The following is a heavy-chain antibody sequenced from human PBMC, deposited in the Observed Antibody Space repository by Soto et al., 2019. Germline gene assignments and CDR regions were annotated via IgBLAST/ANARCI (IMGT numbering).Heavy chain of an antibody. J-gene: IGHJ6*02. V-gene: IGHV3-30-3*01. CDR2: ISYDGSNK. CDR3: AREVTVTMDYYYYGMDV. D-gene: IGHD4-4*01. Sequence: AGGSLRLSCAASGFTFSSYAMHWVRQAPGKGLEWVAVISYDGSNKYYADSVKGRFTISRDNSRNTLYLQMNSLRAEDTAVYYCAREVTVTMDYYYYGMDVWGQGTTVTVSS. CDR1: GFTFSSYA.